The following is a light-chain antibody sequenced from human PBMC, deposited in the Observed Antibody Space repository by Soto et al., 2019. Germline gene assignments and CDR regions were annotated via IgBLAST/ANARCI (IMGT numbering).Light chain of an antibody. CDR3: QQYGSSPVT. Sequence: IVLTQSPGTLSLSPQERATLSCRASQSVSSIYVAWYQQKPGQAPRLLIYGACNRATGIPDRFSGSGSGTDFTLTISSLQSEDFAVYYCQQYGSSPVTFGQGTKVDIK. J-gene: IGKJ1*01. CDR2: GAC. CDR1: QSVSSIY. V-gene: IGKV3-20*01.